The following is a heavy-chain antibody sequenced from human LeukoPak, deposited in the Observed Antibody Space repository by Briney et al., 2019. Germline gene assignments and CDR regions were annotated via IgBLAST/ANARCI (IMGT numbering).Heavy chain of an antibody. Sequence: GVLRLSCAASGFTFSGYAMKWARQAPGKGLEWVSSISGGSSYIYYADSVKGRFTISRDNAKNSLYLQMNSLRAEDTAVYYCARVIGGATPYYFDYWGQGTLVTVSS. CDR1: GFTFSGYA. CDR3: ARVIGGATPYYFDY. CDR2: ISGGSSYI. J-gene: IGHJ4*02. D-gene: IGHD1-26*01. V-gene: IGHV3-21*01.